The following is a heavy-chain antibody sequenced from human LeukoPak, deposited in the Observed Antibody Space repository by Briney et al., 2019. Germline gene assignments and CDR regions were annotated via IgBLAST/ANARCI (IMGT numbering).Heavy chain of an antibody. J-gene: IGHJ6*02. V-gene: IGHV1-18*01. CDR3: ARDRNYDILTGHLINYYYGMDV. D-gene: IGHD3-9*01. CDR2: ISAYNGNT. CDR1: GYTFTSYG. Sequence: WASVKASCKASGYTFTSYGISWVRQAPGQGLEWMGWISAYNGNTNYAQKLQGRVTMTTDTSTSTAYMELRSLRSDDTAVYYCARDRNYDILTGHLINYYYGMDVWGQGTTVTVSS.